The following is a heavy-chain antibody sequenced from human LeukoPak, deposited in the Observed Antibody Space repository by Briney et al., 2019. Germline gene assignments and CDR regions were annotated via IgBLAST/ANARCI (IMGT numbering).Heavy chain of an antibody. CDR3: ARVVGIAVAATGY. Sequence: ASVKVSCKASGYTFTGYYMHWVRQAPGQGLEWMGWINPNSGGTNYAQKFQGRVTMTRDTSISTAYMELSRLRSDDTAVYYCARVVGIAVAATGYWGQGTLVTVSS. J-gene: IGHJ4*02. CDR2: INPNSGGT. V-gene: IGHV1-2*02. CDR1: GYTFTGYY. D-gene: IGHD6-19*01.